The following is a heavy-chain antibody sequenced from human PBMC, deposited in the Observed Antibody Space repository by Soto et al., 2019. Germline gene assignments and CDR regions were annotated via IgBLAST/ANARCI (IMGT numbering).Heavy chain of an antibody. CDR2: ISYDGSNK. CDR3: AKDRSSSWSLDY. D-gene: IGHD6-13*01. Sequence: QVQLVESGGGVVQPGRSLRLSCAASGFTFSSYGMHWVRQAPGKGLEWMSLISYDGSNKYYADSVKGRFTISRDNSKNTLYLQMNSLRAEDTAVYYCAKDRSSSWSLDYWDQGTLVTVSS. J-gene: IGHJ4*02. V-gene: IGHV3-30*18. CDR1: GFTFSSYG.